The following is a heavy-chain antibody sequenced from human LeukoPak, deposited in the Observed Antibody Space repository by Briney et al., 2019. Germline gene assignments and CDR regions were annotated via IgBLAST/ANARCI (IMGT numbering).Heavy chain of an antibody. CDR2: IYYSGST. J-gene: IGHJ4*02. CDR3: ARWGAAPYYYDSSGYQYFDY. V-gene: IGHV4-59*08. Sequence: PSETLSLTCTVSGGSISSYYWSWIRQPPGKGLEWIGYIYYSGSTNYNPSLKSRVTISVDTSKNQFSLKLSSVTAADTAVYYCARWGAAPYYYDSSGYQYFDYWGQGTPVTVSS. CDR1: GGSISSYY. D-gene: IGHD3-22*01.